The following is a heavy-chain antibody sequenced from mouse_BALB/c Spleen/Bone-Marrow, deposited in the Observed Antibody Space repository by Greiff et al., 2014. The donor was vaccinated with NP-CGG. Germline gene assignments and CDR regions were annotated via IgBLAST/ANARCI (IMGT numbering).Heavy chain of an antibody. CDR3: ARDRGGYGNPRSFAY. J-gene: IGHJ3*01. V-gene: IGHV5-6-3*01. D-gene: IGHD2-1*01. CDR1: GFTFSSYG. CDR2: INSNGGST. Sequence: DVKLQESGGGLVQPGGSLKLSCAASGFTFSSYGISWVRQTPDKRLELVATINSNGGSTYYPDSVKGRFTISRDNAKNTLYLQMSSLKSEDTAMYYCARDRGGYGNPRSFAYWGQGALVTVSA.